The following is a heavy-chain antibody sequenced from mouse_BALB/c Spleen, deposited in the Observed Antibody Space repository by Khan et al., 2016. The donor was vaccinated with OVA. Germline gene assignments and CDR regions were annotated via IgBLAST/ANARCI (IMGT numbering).Heavy chain of an antibody. CDR1: GYSITSDYA. CDR3: ARDGSRYNYAMDY. CDR2: ISSSGST. D-gene: IGHD2-3*01. V-gene: IGHV3-2*02. J-gene: IGHJ4*01. Sequence: EVQLQESGPGLVKPSQSLSLTCTVTGYSITSDYAWNWIRQFPGNKLEWMGYISSSGSTNYNPALKSRISIIRDTSKNQFFLQLNSVTTEDTATYYCARDGSRYNYAMDYWGQGTSVTVSS.